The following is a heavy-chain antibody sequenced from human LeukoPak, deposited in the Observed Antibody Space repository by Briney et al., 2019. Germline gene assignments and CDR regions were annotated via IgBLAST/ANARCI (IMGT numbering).Heavy chain of an antibody. CDR3: ARDLVLGSGSYRLDY. Sequence: PGRSLRLSCAASGFTFSSYGMHWVRQAPGKGLEWVAVIWYDGSNKYYADSVRGRFTISRDNSKNTLYLQMNSLRAEDTAVYYCARDLVLGSGSYRLDYWGQGTLVTVSS. CDR1: GFTFSSYG. CDR2: IWYDGSNK. V-gene: IGHV3-33*01. D-gene: IGHD3-10*01. J-gene: IGHJ4*02.